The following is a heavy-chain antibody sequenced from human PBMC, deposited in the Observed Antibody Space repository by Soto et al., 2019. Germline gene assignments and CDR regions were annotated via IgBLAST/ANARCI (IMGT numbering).Heavy chain of an antibody. D-gene: IGHD2-2*01. CDR2: ISSSSSTI. CDR1: GFTFSSYS. Sequence: GALRLSCAASGFTFSSYSMNWVRQAPGKGLEWVSYISSSSSTIYYADSVKGRFTISRDNAKNSLYLQMNSLRAEDTAVYYCARFSSACSSTSCYEGDYYYYMDVWGKGTTVTVSS. V-gene: IGHV3-48*01. CDR3: ARFSSACSSTSCYEGDYYYYMDV. J-gene: IGHJ6*03.